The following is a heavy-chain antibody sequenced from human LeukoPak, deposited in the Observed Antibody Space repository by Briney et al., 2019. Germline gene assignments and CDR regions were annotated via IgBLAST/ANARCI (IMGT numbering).Heavy chain of an antibody. V-gene: IGHV3-30*04. Sequence: RSGGSLRLSCAASGFTFSSYAMHWVRQAPGKGQEWVAVISYDGSNKYYADSVKGRFTISRDNSKNTLYLQMNSLRAEDTAVYYCATNYYDSSGYYYVPYYWGQGTLATVSS. CDR1: GFTFSSYA. CDR2: ISYDGSNK. J-gene: IGHJ4*02. CDR3: ATNYYDSSGYYYVPYY. D-gene: IGHD3-22*01.